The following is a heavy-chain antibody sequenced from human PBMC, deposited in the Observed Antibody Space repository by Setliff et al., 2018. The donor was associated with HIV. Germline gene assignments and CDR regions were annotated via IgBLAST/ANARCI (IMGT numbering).Heavy chain of an antibody. CDR3: ARGTDYSGWFYDY. J-gene: IGHJ4*02. D-gene: IGHD1-26*01. CDR2: IKGDGSKT. CDR1: GFTFGSYW. V-gene: IGHV3-7*03. Sequence: GGSLRLSCAASGFTFGSYWMSWVRQAPGRGLEYVAHIKGDGSKTYYVDSVRGRFTISRDNAKSSLYLQMNSLRAEDTAVYYCARGTDYSGWFYDYWGQGTQVTVSS.